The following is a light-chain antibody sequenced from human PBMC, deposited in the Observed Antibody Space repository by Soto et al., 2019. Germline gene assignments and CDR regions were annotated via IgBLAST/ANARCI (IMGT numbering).Light chain of an antibody. V-gene: IGKV3-15*01. CDR1: QSLTTY. Sequence: VITQSPATLSVSPGETATLSCRASQSLTTYLAWYQQKPDQAPRLLIYGISTRATDVPARFSGSGSGTEFTLTISGLQSEDFAVYYCQQYNKWPLTFGGGTKVDI. CDR2: GIS. J-gene: IGKJ4*01. CDR3: QQYNKWPLT.